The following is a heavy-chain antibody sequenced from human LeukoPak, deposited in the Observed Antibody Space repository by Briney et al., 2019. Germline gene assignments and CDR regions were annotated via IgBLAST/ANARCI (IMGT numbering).Heavy chain of an antibody. J-gene: IGHJ5*02. D-gene: IGHD6-13*01. V-gene: IGHV1-8*03. CDR3: ARGGRAPWYSGSWYRPYNWFDP. CDR2: MNPNSGNT. Sequence: ASVKVSCKASGYTFTSYDINWVRQATGQGLEWMGWMNPNSGNTGYAQKFQGRVTITRNTSISTAYMELSSLRSEDTAVYYCARGGRAPWYSGSWYRPYNWFDPWGQGTLVTVSS. CDR1: GYTFTSYD.